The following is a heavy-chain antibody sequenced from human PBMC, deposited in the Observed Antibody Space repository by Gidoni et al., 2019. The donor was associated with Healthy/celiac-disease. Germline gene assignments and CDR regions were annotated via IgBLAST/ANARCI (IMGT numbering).Heavy chain of an antibody. CDR1: GGTFSSYA. Sequence: QVQLVQSGAEVKKPGSSVKVSCKASGGTFSSYAISCVRQAPGQGLEWMGGIIPIFGTANYAQKFQGRVTITADKSTSTAYMELSSLRSEDTAVYYCARDHWTYYDFWSGYSKGMDVWGKGTTVTVSS. CDR2: IIPIFGTA. CDR3: ARDHWTYYDFWSGYSKGMDV. V-gene: IGHV1-69*06. D-gene: IGHD3-3*01. J-gene: IGHJ6*04.